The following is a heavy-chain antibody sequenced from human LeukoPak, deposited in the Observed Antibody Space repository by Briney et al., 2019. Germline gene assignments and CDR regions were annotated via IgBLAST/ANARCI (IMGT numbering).Heavy chain of an antibody. CDR3: AKTGKVRGDGMDV. CDR2: ISYDGSNK. Sequence: EGSLRLSCAASGFTFSSYGMHWVRQAPGKGLEWVAVISYDGSNKYYADSVKGRFTISRDNSKNTLYLQMNSLRAEDTAVYYCAKTGKVRGDGMDVWGQGTTVTVSS. D-gene: IGHD3-10*01. V-gene: IGHV3-30-3*02. J-gene: IGHJ6*02. CDR1: GFTFSSYG.